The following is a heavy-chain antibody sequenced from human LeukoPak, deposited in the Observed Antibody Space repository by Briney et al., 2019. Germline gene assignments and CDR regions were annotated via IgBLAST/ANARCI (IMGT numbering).Heavy chain of an antibody. D-gene: IGHD6-13*01. Sequence: GASVKVSCKASGGTFSSYAISWVRQAPGQGLEWMGRIIPILGIAIYAQKFQGRVTMTEDTSTDTAYMELSSLRSDDTAVYYCARGPIAAAGDYWGQGTLVTVSS. CDR2: IIPILGIA. V-gene: IGHV1-69*04. CDR1: GGTFSSYA. CDR3: ARGPIAAAGDY. J-gene: IGHJ4*02.